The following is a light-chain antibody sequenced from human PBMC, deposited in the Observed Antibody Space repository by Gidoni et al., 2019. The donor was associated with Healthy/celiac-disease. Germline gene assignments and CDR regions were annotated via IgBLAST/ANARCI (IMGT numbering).Light chain of an antibody. J-gene: IGKJ4*01. CDR2: AAS. CDR1: QSISSY. CDR3: QQSYSTPRT. V-gene: IGKV1-39*01. Sequence: DIPLTQTPSSLSASVGDRVTITCRASQSISSYLNWYQQKPGKAPKLLIYAASSLHSGVPSRFSGRGSGTDFTLTISSLQPEDFATYYCQQSYSTPRTFXGXTKVEIK.